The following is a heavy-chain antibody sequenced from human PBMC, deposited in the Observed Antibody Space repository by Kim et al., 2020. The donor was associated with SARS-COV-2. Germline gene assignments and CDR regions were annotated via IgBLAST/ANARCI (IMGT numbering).Heavy chain of an antibody. CDR2: INPNRGDT. J-gene: IGHJ4*02. CDR1: GYTFTAYY. CDR3: ARRMTTASDFDY. V-gene: IGHV1-2*06. Sequence: ASVKVSCKASGYTFTAYYIHWVRQAPGQGLEWVGRINPNRGDTKYAQNFQGRVTITRDTSISTAYMELSRLKSDDTAVYYCARRMTTASDFDYWGQGTLVTVSS. D-gene: IGHD4-4*01.